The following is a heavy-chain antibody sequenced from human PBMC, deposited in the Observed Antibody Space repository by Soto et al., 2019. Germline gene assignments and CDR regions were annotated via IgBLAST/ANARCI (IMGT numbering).Heavy chain of an antibody. CDR1: GGTFSSYA. CDR3: ASVAARPYYYDGMDV. CDR2: IIPICGTA. V-gene: IGHV1-69*01. D-gene: IGHD6-6*01. Sequence: QVQLVQSGAEVKKPGSSVKFSCKASGGTFSSYAISWVRQAPGQGLEWMGGIIPICGTANYAQKFQGRVTITADESTSTAYMELSSLRSEDPAVYYCASVAARPYYYDGMDVWGQGPTVTVSS. J-gene: IGHJ6*02.